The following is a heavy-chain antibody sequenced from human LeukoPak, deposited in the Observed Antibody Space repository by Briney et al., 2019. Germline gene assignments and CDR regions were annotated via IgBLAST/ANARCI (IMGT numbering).Heavy chain of an antibody. Sequence: PSETLSLNCTVSGGSISSYHWSWIRQPPGKGLECIGYIHYTGSTNYNPSLKSRVTISVDTSKNQFSLKLSSVTAADTAIYYCARGGYYGSGNDFRFDPWGQGTLVTVS. CDR3: ARGGYYGSGNDFRFDP. J-gene: IGHJ5*02. CDR1: GGSISSYH. CDR2: IHYTGST. V-gene: IGHV4-59*01. D-gene: IGHD3-10*01.